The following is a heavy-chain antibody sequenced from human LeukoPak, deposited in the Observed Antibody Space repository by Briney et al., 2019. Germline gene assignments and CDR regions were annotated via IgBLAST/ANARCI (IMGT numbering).Heavy chain of an antibody. J-gene: IGHJ6*02. D-gene: IGHD5-24*01. CDR3: AGLKKMATGKDGMDV. V-gene: IGHV1-2*02. Sequence: ASVKVSCKASGYTFTGYYMHWVRQAPGQGLEWMGWINPNSGGTNYAQKFQGRVTMTRDTSISTAYMELSRLRSDDTAVYYCAGLKKMATGKDGMDVWGQGTTVTVSS. CDR2: INPNSGGT. CDR1: GYTFTGYY.